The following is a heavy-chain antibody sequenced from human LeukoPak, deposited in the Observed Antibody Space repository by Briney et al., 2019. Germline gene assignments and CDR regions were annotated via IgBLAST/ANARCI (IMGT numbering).Heavy chain of an antibody. CDR1: GGSISSYY. V-gene: IGHV4-59*01. CDR3: ARCGTHAHENLAPDY. J-gene: IGHJ4*02. CDR2: IYYSGST. Sequence: SETLSLTCTVSGGSISSYYWSWIRQPPGKGLEWIGYIYYSGSTNYNPSLESRVTISVDTSKNQFSLKLSSVTAADTAVYYCARCGTHAHENLAPDYWGQGTLVTVSS.